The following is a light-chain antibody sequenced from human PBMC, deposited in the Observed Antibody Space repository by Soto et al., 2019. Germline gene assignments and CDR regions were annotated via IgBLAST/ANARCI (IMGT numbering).Light chain of an antibody. Sequence: DIQMTQSPSYLSASVGDRVTITFRASQSISNYLSWYQQKPGKAPKLLIYDASSLESGVPSRFSGSGSGTEFTLTISSLQPDDFATYYCQQHNSYWTFGQGTKVDIK. CDR3: QQHNSYWT. V-gene: IGKV1-5*01. CDR2: DAS. J-gene: IGKJ1*01. CDR1: QSISNY.